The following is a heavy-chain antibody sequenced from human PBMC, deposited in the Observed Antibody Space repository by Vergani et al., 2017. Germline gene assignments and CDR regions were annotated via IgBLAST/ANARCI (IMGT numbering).Heavy chain of an antibody. D-gene: IGHD4-17*01. J-gene: IGHJ6*03. CDR1: GFTFSSYS. CDR3: ARPMTTAQYYYYYYYMDV. V-gene: IGHV3-48*04. CDR2: ISSSGSTI. Sequence: EVQLVESGGGLVQPGGSLRLSCAASGFTFSSYSMNWVRQAPGKGLEWVSYISSSGSTIYYADSVKGRFTISRDNAKNSLYLQMNSLRAEDTAVYYCARPMTTAQYYYYYYYMDVWGKGTTVTVSS.